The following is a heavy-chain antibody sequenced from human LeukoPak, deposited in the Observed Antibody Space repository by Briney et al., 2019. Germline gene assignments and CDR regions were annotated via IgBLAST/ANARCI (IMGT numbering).Heavy chain of an antibody. V-gene: IGHV3-23*01. J-gene: IGHJ4*02. CDR2: ISGSGGST. CDR1: GFTFSSYA. D-gene: IGHD1-26*01. CDR3: ASSRGYYGRAYYFDY. Sequence: PGGSLRLSCAASGFTFSSYAMSWVRQAPGKGLEWVSAISGSGGSTYYADSVKGRFTISRDNSKSTLYLQMNSLRAEDTAVYYCASSRGYYGRAYYFDYWGQGTLVTVSS.